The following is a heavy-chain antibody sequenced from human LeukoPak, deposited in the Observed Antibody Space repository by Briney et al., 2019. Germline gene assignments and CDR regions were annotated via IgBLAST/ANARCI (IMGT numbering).Heavy chain of an antibody. CDR3: ARDCGSDCSQAFDI. J-gene: IGHJ3*02. CDR2: IKQDGTQK. Sequence: PGGSLRLSCAASGFTVSSNYMSWVRQAPGRGLEWVADIKQDGTQKYYVDSVEGRITISRDNVKNSLYLQMNSLRVEDTAVYYCARDCGSDCSQAFDIWGQGTMVTVSS. D-gene: IGHD2-21*02. V-gene: IGHV3-7*05. CDR1: GFTVSSNY.